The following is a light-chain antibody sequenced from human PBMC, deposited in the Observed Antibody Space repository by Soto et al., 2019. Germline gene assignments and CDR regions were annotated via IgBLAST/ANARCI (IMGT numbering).Light chain of an antibody. CDR1: NSAVGSYNR. Sequence: QSVLTQPPSVSGSPGQSVALSCPGTNSAVGSYNRVSWYQQPPGTAPKVMIYEVSNRPSGVPDRFSGSKSGNTASLTISGLQAEDEADYYCSSYTSSNTYVFGTGTKVTVL. CDR2: EVS. V-gene: IGLV2-18*02. J-gene: IGLJ1*01. CDR3: SSYTSSNTYV.